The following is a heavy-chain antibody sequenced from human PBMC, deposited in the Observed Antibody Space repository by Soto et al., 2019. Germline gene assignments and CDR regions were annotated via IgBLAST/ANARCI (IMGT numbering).Heavy chain of an antibody. CDR1: GGTFSSYA. CDR3: AGTMVRGVLYYYGMDV. Sequence: SVKVSCKASGGTFSSYAISWVRQAPGQGLEWMGGIIPIFGTANYAQKFQGRVTITADESTSTAYMELSSLRSEDTAVYYCAGTMVRGVLYYYGMDVWGQGTTVTVSS. D-gene: IGHD3-10*01. V-gene: IGHV1-69*13. CDR2: IIPIFGTA. J-gene: IGHJ6*02.